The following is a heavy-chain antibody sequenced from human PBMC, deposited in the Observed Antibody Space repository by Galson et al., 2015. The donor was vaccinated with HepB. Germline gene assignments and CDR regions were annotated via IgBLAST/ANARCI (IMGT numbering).Heavy chain of an antibody. CDR2: INGNNGGT. Sequence: SVKVSCKAAGYTLPDYYMHWVRQAPGQGLEWMGWINGNNGGTNYAQKFKGRVTMTRDTSISTAYLELSGLRSDDTAVYYCARGEDSGSSYSAIDYWGQGTLVTVSS. CDR3: ARGEDSGSSYSAIDY. CDR1: GYTLPDYY. J-gene: IGHJ4*02. D-gene: IGHD3-10*01. V-gene: IGHV1-2*02.